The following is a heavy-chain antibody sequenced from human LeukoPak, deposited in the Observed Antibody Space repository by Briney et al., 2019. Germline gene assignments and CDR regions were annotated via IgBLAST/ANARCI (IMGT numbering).Heavy chain of an antibody. CDR1: GFTFSSYW. Sequence: GGSLRLSCAASGFTFSSYWMIWVRQAPGKGPEWVANIKPDGSVKYYVDSVQGRFTISRDNAKNSPYLQLNSLRAEDTAVYYCARDASYYDSSGYYDAFDVWGQGTMVTVSS. D-gene: IGHD3-22*01. V-gene: IGHV3-7*01. CDR2: IKPDGSVK. J-gene: IGHJ3*01. CDR3: ARDASYYDSSGYYDAFDV.